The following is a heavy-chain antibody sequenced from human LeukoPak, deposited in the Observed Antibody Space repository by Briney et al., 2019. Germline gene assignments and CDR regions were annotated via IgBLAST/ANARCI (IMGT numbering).Heavy chain of an antibody. CDR1: GFTFSSYA. V-gene: IGHV3-30-3*01. CDR2: ISYDGSNK. J-gene: IGHJ4*02. Sequence: QPGGSLRLSCAASGFTFSSYAMHWVRQAPGKGLEWVAVISYDGSNKYYADSVKGRFTISRDNAKNSLYLQMNSLRAEDTAVYYCARAGGDYVFDYWGQGTLVTVSS. CDR3: ARAGGDYVFDY. D-gene: IGHD4-17*01.